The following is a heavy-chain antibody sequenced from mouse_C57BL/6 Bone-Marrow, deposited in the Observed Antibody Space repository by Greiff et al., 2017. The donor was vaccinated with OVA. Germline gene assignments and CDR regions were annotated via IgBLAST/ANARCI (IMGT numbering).Heavy chain of an antibody. CDR1: GYTFTDYE. V-gene: IGHV1-15*01. J-gene: IGHJ3*01. D-gene: IGHD3-2*02. Sequence: QVQLQQSGAELVRPGASVTLSCKASGYTFTDYEMHWVKQTPVHGLEWIGAIDPETGGTVYNQKFKGKAILTADKSSSTAYMELRSLTSEDSAVYYCTRRRTAQATWFAYWGQGTLVTVSA. CDR2: IDPETGGT. CDR3: TRRRTAQATWFAY.